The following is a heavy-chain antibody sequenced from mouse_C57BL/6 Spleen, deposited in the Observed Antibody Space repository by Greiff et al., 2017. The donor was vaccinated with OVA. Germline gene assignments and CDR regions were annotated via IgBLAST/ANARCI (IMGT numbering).Heavy chain of an antibody. J-gene: IGHJ1*03. Sequence: QVQLQQSGAELVRPGASVKLSCKASGYTFTDYYINWVKQRPGQGLEWIARIYPGSGNTYYNEKFKGKATLTAEKSSSTAYMQLSSLTSEDSAVYFCARFTTVADWYFDVWGTGTTVTVSS. CDR2: IYPGSGNT. CDR3: ARFTTVADWYFDV. V-gene: IGHV1-76*01. CDR1: GYTFTDYY. D-gene: IGHD1-1*01.